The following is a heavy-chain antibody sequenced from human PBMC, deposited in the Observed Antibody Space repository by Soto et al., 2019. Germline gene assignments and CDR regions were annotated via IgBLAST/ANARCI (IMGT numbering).Heavy chain of an antibody. V-gene: IGHV4-31*03. D-gene: IGHD2-2*01. CDR2: IYYSGST. Sequence: PSETLSLTCTVSGGSISSGGYYWSWIRQHPGKGLEWIGYIYYSGSTYYNPSLKSRVTISVDTSKNQFSLKLSSVTAADTAVYYCARDMGYCSSTSCYAGTYYYYYYGMDVWGQGTTVTVSS. J-gene: IGHJ6*02. CDR3: ARDMGYCSSTSCYAGTYYYYYYGMDV. CDR1: GGSISSGGYY.